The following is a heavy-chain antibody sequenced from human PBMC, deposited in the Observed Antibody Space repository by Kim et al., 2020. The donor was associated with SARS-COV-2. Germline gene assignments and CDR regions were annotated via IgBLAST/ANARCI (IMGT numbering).Heavy chain of an antibody. V-gene: IGHV1-46*01. CDR2: VSPSDGTT. CDR3: ARVHRPCTGGSCRLKTSYYYFYTMDV. D-gene: IGHD2-15*01. J-gene: IGHJ6*02. CDR1: GYTFTNYY. Sequence: ASVKVSCKASGYTFTNYYMHWVRQAPGQGLEWMGIVSPSDGTTTIAQESQGRVTMTRDTSTRTVYMELSSLRSEDTAVYYCARVHRPCTGGSCRLKTSYYYFYTMDVWGQGTTVTVSS.